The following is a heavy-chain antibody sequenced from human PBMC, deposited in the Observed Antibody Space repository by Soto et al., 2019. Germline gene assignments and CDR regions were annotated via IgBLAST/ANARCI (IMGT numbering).Heavy chain of an antibody. V-gene: IGHV4-31*03. CDR1: GGSISSGGYY. CDR2: IYYSGST. D-gene: IGHD3-10*01. CDR3: ARQHTMVRGVMNYYYYGMDV. Sequence: SETLSLTCTVSGGSISSGGYYWSWIRQHPGKGLEWIGYIYYSGSTYYNPSLKSRVTISVDTSKNQFSLKLSSVTAADTAVYYCARQHTMVRGVMNYYYYGMDVWGQGTTVTVSS. J-gene: IGHJ6*02.